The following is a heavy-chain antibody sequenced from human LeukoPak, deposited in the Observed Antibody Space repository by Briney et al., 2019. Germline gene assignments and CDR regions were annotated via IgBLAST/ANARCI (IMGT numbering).Heavy chain of an antibody. CDR3: ATGSGTYYDS. V-gene: IGHV3-74*01. Sequence: GGSLRLSCEASTFTFSTYWMHWVRQVPGKGVVWVSYINGDGSSSNYADSVKGRLTISRDNAKNTLYLQMNSLRAEDTAVYYCATGSGTYYDSWGQGTLVTVSS. CDR2: INGDGSSS. CDR1: TFTFSTYW. J-gene: IGHJ4*02. D-gene: IGHD3-10*01.